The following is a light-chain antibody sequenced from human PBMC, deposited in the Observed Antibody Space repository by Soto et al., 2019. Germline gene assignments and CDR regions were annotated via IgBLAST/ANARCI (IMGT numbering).Light chain of an antibody. CDR3: QSYDSSLSGYV. Sequence: QLVLTQPPSVSAAPRQRVTISCTGSSSNIGAGYEAHWYQQVPGTAPKLLIYENNNRPSGVPDRFSGSKSGTSASLAITGLQAEDEAEYYCQSYDSSLSGYVFGTGTKVTVL. V-gene: IGLV1-40*01. J-gene: IGLJ1*01. CDR2: ENN. CDR1: SSNIGAGYE.